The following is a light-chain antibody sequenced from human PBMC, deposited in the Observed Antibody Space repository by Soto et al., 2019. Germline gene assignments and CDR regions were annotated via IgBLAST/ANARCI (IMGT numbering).Light chain of an antibody. CDR3: CSYAGSSYV. CDR1: SSDLGGYNY. Sequence: QSVLTQPRSVSGSPGQSVTISCTGTSSDLGGYNYVSWYQQHPGKAPKLMIYDVSKRPSGVPDRFSGSKSGNTASLTISGLQAEDEADYYCCSYAGSSYVFGTGTKLTVL. J-gene: IGLJ1*01. V-gene: IGLV2-11*01. CDR2: DVS.